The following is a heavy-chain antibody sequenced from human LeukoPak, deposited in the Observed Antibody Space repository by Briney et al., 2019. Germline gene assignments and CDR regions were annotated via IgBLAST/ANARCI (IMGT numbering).Heavy chain of an antibody. D-gene: IGHD6-13*01. J-gene: IGHJ4*02. Sequence: PSETLSLTCTVSGGSISSSSYYWGWIRQPPGKGLEWIGSIYYSGSTYYNPSLKSRVTISLDTSKNQFSLKLSSVTAADTAVYYCASTTDSSSWYEGGYYFDYWGQGTLVTVSS. V-gene: IGHV4-39*01. CDR1: GGSISSSSYY. CDR3: ASTTDSSSWYEGGYYFDY. CDR2: IYYSGST.